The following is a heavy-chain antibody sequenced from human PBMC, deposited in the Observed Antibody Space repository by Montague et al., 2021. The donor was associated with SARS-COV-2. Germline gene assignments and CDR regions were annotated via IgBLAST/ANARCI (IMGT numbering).Heavy chain of an antibody. Sequence: SETLSLTCAVHGGSFSTYSWNWIRQPPGKGLEWIGGIHHGGSTNYNPSLKSRVTISADTSKNQFSLKLTSVAAADTAVYYCARLGDGVVPSPILGVGPYYSYYYMDVWGKGTTVTVSS. CDR1: GGSFSTYS. CDR2: IHHGGST. J-gene: IGHJ6*03. CDR3: ARLGDGVVPSPILGVGPYYSYYYMDV. V-gene: IGHV4-34*01. D-gene: IGHD3-10*01.